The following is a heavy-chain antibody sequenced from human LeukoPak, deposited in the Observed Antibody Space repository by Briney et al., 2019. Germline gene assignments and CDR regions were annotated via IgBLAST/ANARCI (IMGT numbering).Heavy chain of an antibody. V-gene: IGHV3-48*04. CDR2: ISSSGSTI. CDR3: ARVRGLRQAFDI. CDR1: GFTFSGSA. J-gene: IGHJ3*02. D-gene: IGHD2-21*02. Sequence: RSGGSLRLSCAASGFTFSGSALHWVRQASGKGLEWVSYISSSGSTIYYADSVKGRFTISRDNAKNSLYLQMNSLRAEDTAVYYCARVRGLRQAFDIWGQGTMVTVSS.